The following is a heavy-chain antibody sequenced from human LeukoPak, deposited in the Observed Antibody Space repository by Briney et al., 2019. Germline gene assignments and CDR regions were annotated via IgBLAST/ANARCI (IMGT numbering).Heavy chain of an antibody. Sequence: GGSLRLSCAASGFTFSSYAMSWVRQAPGKGLEWVSAISGSGGSTYYADSVKGRFTISRDNSKNTLYLQMNSLRAEDTAVYYCAKGSGYSSSWPHFDYGGQGTLVTVSS. D-gene: IGHD6-13*01. J-gene: IGHJ4*02. V-gene: IGHV3-23*01. CDR2: ISGSGGST. CDR3: AKGSGYSSSWPHFDY. CDR1: GFTFSSYA.